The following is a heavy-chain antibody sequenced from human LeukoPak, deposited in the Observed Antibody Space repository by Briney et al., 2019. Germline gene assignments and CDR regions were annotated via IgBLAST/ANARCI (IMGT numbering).Heavy chain of an antibody. CDR1: GGSISSSSYY. J-gene: IGHJ4*02. V-gene: IGHV4-39*07. D-gene: IGHD3-9*01. CDR3: ARALRYFDWLRSRGGNYYFDY. Sequence: SETLSLTCTVSGGSISSSSYYWGWIRQPPGKGLEWIGSIYYSGSTYYNPSLKSRVTISVDTSKNQFSLKLSSVTAADTAVYYCARALRYFDWLRSRGGNYYFDYWGQGTLVTVSS. CDR2: IYYSGST.